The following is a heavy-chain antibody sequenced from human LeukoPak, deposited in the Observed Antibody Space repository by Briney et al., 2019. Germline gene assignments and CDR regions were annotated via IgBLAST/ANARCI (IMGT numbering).Heavy chain of an antibody. CDR2: INHSGST. Sequence: SETLSLTCTVSGASISGYYWSWIRQPPGKGLEWIGEINHSGSTNYNPSLKSRVTISVDTSKNQFSLKLSSVTAADTAVYYCARGRSGKAAVTGYWGQGTLVTVSS. CDR3: ARGRSGKAAVTGY. V-gene: IGHV4-34*01. D-gene: IGHD6-13*01. CDR1: GASISGYY. J-gene: IGHJ4*02.